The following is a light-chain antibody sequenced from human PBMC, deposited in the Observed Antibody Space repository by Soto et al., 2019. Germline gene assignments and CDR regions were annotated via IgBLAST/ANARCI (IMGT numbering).Light chain of an antibody. CDR3: AAWDGSLNGVI. CDR1: TSNIGSYT. CDR2: SNN. Sequence: QSVLTQPPSASGTPGQRVTISCSGSTSNIGSYTVNWYQHLPGTAPTLLIYSNNQRPSGVPDRFSGSKFATSASLAISGLQSEDEANYYCAAWDGSLNGVIFGGGTKLTVL. V-gene: IGLV1-44*01. J-gene: IGLJ2*01.